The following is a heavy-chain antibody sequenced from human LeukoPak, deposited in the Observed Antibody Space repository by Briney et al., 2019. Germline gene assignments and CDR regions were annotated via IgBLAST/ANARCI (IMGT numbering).Heavy chain of an antibody. J-gene: IGHJ5*02. CDR2: INHSGST. CDR1: GGSFSGYY. V-gene: IGHV4-34*01. CDR3: ARKGGGQLVNTRRWFDP. D-gene: IGHD6-6*01. Sequence: SETLSLTCGVYGGSFSGYYCSWIRQPPGKGLEWIGEINHSGSTDYNPSLKSRVTISVDTSKNQFSLKLSSVTAADTAVYYCARKGGGQLVNTRRWFDPWGQGTLVTVSS.